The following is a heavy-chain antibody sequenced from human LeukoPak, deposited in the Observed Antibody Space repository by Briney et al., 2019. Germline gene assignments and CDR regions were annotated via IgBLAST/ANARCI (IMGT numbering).Heavy chain of an antibody. Sequence: PGGSLRLSCVASGFTFSNYGMHWVRQAPGKGLEWVALISYTGSNEYYEDSVKGRFTVSRDNSKNTLFLQMNSLRAEDTAMYYCVKADMKSPNLQQQLGVYWGQGTLVTVSS. CDR3: VKADMKSPNLQQQLGVY. D-gene: IGHD6-13*01. J-gene: IGHJ4*02. V-gene: IGHV3-30*18. CDR2: ISYTGSNE. CDR1: GFTFSNYG.